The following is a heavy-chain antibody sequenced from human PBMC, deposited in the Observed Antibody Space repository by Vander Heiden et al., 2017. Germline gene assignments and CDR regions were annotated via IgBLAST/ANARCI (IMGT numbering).Heavy chain of an antibody. J-gene: IGHJ4*02. Sequence: EVQLVESGGGLVKPGGSLRLSGAASGFTFSSYSIIWVRQAPGKGLEWVSSISTSSRYIYYADSVKGRFTISRDNGKNSVYLQMNSLRAEDTAVYYCARDSCSGGTCYENYFDYWGQGTLVTVSS. CDR2: ISTSSRYI. V-gene: IGHV3-21*01. CDR1: GFTFSSYS. D-gene: IGHD2-15*01. CDR3: ARDSCSGGTCYENYFDY.